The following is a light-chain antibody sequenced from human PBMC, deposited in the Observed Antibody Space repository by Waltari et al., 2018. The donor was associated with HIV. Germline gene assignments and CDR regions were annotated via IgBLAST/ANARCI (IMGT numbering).Light chain of an antibody. CDR3: SSYAGNFVV. Sequence: VTISCTGTSSDVGGYDYVSWYQQQPGKAPKLVIYEVTKRPSGVPDRFSGSKSGNTASLNISGLQAEDEADYYCSSYAGNFVVFGGGTNLTVL. V-gene: IGLV2-8*01. CDR2: EVT. CDR1: SSDVGGYDY. J-gene: IGLJ2*01.